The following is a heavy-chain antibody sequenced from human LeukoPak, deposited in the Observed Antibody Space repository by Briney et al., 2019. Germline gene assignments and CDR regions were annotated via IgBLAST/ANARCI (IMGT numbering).Heavy chain of an antibody. Sequence: ASLEVSCKASGYRFTGYYIHWARQAPGQGLEWMGWINPNSGGTNYAQKFQGRVTMTRDTSVSTAYMEVSRLRSDDTGVYFCARDRRGYYDSGSYYPLIWGQGTLVTVSS. CDR2: INPNSGGT. D-gene: IGHD3-10*01. CDR3: ARDRRGYYDSGSYYPLI. J-gene: IGHJ4*02. CDR1: GYRFTGYY. V-gene: IGHV1-2*02.